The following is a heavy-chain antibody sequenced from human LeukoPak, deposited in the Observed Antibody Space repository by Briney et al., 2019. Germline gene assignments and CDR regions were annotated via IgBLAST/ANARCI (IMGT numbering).Heavy chain of an antibody. CDR2: IGAGDKYT. Sequence: GGSLRLSCAASGFTLRNYAMSWVRQAPGKGLEWVSSIGAGDKYTYHIDSVKGRFTISRDNAKNSLYLQMNSLRAEDTAVYYCAREQQWLTSPWDYWGQGTLVTVSS. CDR3: AREQQWLTSPWDY. CDR1: GFTLRNYA. D-gene: IGHD6-19*01. J-gene: IGHJ4*02. V-gene: IGHV3-21*01.